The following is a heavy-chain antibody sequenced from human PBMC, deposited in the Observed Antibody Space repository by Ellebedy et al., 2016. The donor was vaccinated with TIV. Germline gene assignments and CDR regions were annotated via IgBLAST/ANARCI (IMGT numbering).Heavy chain of an antibody. J-gene: IGHJ5*02. CDR2: INSSSGVT. D-gene: IGHD4-17*01. CDR1: GYTFTDRFY. Sequence: ASVKVSCKASGYTFTDRFYMHWVRQAPGEGLEWMGWINSSSGVTFYVQKFQGRVTMTRDTSKSTAFMELTSLTPDDTAVYYCARQPQNGSYGLFPWGQGTLVTVSS. CDR3: ARQPQNGSYGLFP. V-gene: IGHV1-2*02.